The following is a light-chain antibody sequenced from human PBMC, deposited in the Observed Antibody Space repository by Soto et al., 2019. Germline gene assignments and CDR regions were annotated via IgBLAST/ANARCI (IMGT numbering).Light chain of an antibody. Sequence: QSVLTQPASVSGSPGQSITISCTGTGSDVGGYDYVSWYQHHPGKAPKVMIYEVTNRPSGVSNRFSGSKSGNTASLTISGLLAEDEADYYCSSYTISSTYVFGTGTKVTVL. CDR2: EVT. V-gene: IGLV2-14*01. CDR1: GSDVGGYDY. J-gene: IGLJ1*01. CDR3: SSYTISSTYV.